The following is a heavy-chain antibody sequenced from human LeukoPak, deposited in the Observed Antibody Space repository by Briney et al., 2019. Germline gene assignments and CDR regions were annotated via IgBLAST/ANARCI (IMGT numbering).Heavy chain of an antibody. CDR2: ISSDGNDK. D-gene: IGHD6-13*01. CDR1: GFAFSSYG. J-gene: IGHJ4*02. Sequence: GGSLGLSCAASGFAFSSYGMHWVRQAPGKGLEWVAVISSDGNDKYHADSVKGRFTISRDNSKNTLYLQMNSLRAEDTAVYYCAKDRDVAAAGYYFDYWGQGTLVTVSA. V-gene: IGHV3-30*18. CDR3: AKDRDVAAAGYYFDY.